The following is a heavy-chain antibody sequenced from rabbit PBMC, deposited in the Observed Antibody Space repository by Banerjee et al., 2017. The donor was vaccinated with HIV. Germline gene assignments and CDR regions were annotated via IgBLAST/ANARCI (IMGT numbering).Heavy chain of an antibody. Sequence: QEQLEESGGDLVKPEGSLTLTCKASGFSFSSSYWICWVRQAPGKGLEWIACIYAGSGGSTSYASWAKGRFTISKASSTTVTLQMTSLTAADTATYFCAKNPAGGTALWGPGTLVTVS. D-gene: IGHD4-2*01. CDR2: IYAGSGGST. J-gene: IGHJ4*01. V-gene: IGHV1S45*01. CDR3: AKNPAGGTAL. CDR1: GFSFSSSYW.